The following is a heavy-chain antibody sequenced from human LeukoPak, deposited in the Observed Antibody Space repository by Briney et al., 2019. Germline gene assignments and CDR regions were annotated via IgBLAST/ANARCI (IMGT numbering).Heavy chain of an antibody. CDR1: GFTFDDYG. CDR2: INWSGGET. CDR3: VGHERGVYYYYYIDV. Sequence: PGGSLRLSCAASGFTFDDYGMSWVRQAPGKGLEWVSGINWSGGETDYADSVKGGFIISRDNAKNSLYLQMSALTVDDTAVYYCVGHERGVYYYYYIDVWGKGTTVIVSS. V-gene: IGHV3-20*04. J-gene: IGHJ6*03. D-gene: IGHD3-10*01.